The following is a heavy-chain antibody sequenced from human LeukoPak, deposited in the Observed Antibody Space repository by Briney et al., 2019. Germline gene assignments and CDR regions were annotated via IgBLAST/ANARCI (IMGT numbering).Heavy chain of an antibody. CDR3: VKERTGGYGDY. CDR1: GFTFDHYA. CDR2: ISWNGGST. V-gene: IGHV3-9*01. Sequence: GGSLRLSCAASGFTFDHYAMFWVRQAPGKGLEWVSGISWNGGSTGYADSVKGRFTISRDSAKNSLYLQMNSLRDEDTAFYYCVKERTGGYGDYWGQGTLVTVSS. D-gene: IGHD3/OR15-3a*01. J-gene: IGHJ4*02.